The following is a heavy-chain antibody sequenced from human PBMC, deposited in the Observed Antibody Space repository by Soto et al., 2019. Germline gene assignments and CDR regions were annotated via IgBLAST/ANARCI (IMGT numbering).Heavy chain of an antibody. D-gene: IGHD5-12*01. Sequence: LRLSNGASGCTFSKYDVDWVRQATGKGLEWVSAIGIAGDTYYPASVKGRFIMSRDNAKNSLYLQMYSLSAADTAVYFCARVLPGYSDFEDYFDYWGQGTRVTVS. CDR1: GCTFSKYD. CDR2: IGIAGDT. CDR3: ARVLPGYSDFEDYFDY. J-gene: IGHJ4*02. V-gene: IGHV3-13*04.